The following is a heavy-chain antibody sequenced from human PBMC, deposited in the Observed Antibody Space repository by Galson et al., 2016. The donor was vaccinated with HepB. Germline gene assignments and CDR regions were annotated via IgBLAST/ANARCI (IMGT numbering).Heavy chain of an antibody. Sequence: SLRLSCAASGFTFQDYGMNWVRQVPGKGLVWVSGISWSGDSTGYADAVKGRFTISRDNAKNSLYLQMNSLRVEDTALNYCVKATYCGGDCFFSAFDVWGHGIMVTVSS. J-gene: IGHJ3*01. D-gene: IGHD2-21*02. CDR1: GFTFQDYG. CDR2: ISWSGDST. V-gene: IGHV3-20*04. CDR3: VKATYCGGDCFFSAFDV.